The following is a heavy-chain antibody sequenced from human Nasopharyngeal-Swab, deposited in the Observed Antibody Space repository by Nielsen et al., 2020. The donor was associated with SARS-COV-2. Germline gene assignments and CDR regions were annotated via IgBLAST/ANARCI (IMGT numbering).Heavy chain of an antibody. CDR1: GFTFSSYG. J-gene: IGHJ6*02. D-gene: IGHD3-3*01. V-gene: IGHV3-30*18. Sequence: GGSLRLSRAASGFTFSSYGMHWVRQAPGKGLEWVAVISYDGSNKYYADSVKGRFTISRDNSKNTLYLQMNSLRAEDTAVYYCANSDFWSGYYKPHYYYYGMDVWGQGTTVTVSS. CDR2: ISYDGSNK. CDR3: ANSDFWSGYYKPHYYYYGMDV.